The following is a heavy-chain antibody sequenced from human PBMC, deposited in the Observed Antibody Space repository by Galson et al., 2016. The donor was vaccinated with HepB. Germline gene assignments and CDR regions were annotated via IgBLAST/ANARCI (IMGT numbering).Heavy chain of an antibody. V-gene: IGHV3-30*18. CDR2: ISYDGSIK. CDR1: GFTFSRHG. J-gene: IGHJ6*02. CDR3: AKDIQSDFWSGFEPDYYYGIDV. Sequence: SLRLSCAASGFTFSRHGMHWVRQAPGKGLEWVAVISYDGSIKYYVDSVKGRFTISRDNSKNTLYLQMNTLRVEDTAVYYCAKDIQSDFWSGFEPDYYYGIDVWSQGTTVTVAS. D-gene: IGHD3-3*01.